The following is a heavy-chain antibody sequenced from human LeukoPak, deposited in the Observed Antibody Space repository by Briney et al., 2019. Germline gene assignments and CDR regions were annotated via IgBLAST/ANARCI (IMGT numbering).Heavy chain of an antibody. V-gene: IGHV1-24*01. D-gene: IGHD6-19*01. J-gene: IGHJ4*02. CDR3: ATLYSGWYYFDY. CDR2: FDPEDGET. CDR1: GYTLTELS. Sequence: ASVKVSSKVSGYTLTELSMRWVRQAPGKGLEWMGGFDPEDGETIYAQKFQGRVTMTEDTSTDTAYMELSSLRSEDTAVYYCATLYSGWYYFDYWGQGTLVTVSS.